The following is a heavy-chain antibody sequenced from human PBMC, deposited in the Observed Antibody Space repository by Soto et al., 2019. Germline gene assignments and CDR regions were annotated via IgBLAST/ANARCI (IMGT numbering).Heavy chain of an antibody. D-gene: IGHD2-2*01. CDR3: ARKDIRCPESYGLGYCSSTSFPYYYGMDV. Sequence: APVKVSCKASGGTFSSYAISWVRQAPGQGLEWMGGIIPIFGTANYAQKFQGRVTITADESTSTAYMELSSLRSEDTAVYYCARKDIRCPESYGLGYCSSTSFPYYYGMDVWGQGTTVTVSS. V-gene: IGHV1-69*13. CDR2: IIPIFGTA. J-gene: IGHJ6*02. CDR1: GGTFSSYA.